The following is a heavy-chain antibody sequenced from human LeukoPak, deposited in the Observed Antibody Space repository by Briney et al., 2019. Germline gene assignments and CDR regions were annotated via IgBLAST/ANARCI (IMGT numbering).Heavy chain of an antibody. J-gene: IGHJ4*02. CDR3: PKAIALYGGYDHYFDS. D-gene: IGHD5-12*01. V-gene: IGHV3-23*01. Sequence: GGSLRLSCAASGFTFSTYAMSWVRQAPGKGAQWVSSISGRGASTHYADSVKGRFTISRDNSKNTLYLQMSSLRAEDRAAYYCPKAIALYGGYDHYFDSWGEGSLHSVRS. CDR1: GFTFSTYA. CDR2: ISGRGAST.